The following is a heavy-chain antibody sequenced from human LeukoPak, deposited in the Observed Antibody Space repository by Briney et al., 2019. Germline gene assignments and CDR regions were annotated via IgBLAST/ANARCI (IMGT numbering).Heavy chain of an antibody. Sequence: ASVKVSFEASGYTFTGYYMHWVRQAPGQGLEWMGWINPNGGGTNYAQKFQGRVTMTRDTSISTAYMELSRLRSDDTAVYYCARGHYYYGLDVWGQRTTVTVSS. CDR3: ARGHYYYGLDV. CDR1: GYTFTGYY. J-gene: IGHJ6*02. CDR2: INPNGGGT. V-gene: IGHV1-2*02.